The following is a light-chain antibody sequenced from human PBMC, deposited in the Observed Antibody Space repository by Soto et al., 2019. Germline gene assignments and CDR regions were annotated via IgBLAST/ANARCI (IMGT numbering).Light chain of an antibody. Sequence: ETVMTQSPATLSVSPGEGATLSCRASQSVSSNLAWYQQRPGQTPRLLVYGASIRATGMSARFSGSGSGTEFTLTISSLQSEDFALYYCQQYNDWPHTFGGGTKAEIK. J-gene: IGKJ4*01. CDR2: GAS. V-gene: IGKV3-15*01. CDR3: QQYNDWPHT. CDR1: QSVSSN.